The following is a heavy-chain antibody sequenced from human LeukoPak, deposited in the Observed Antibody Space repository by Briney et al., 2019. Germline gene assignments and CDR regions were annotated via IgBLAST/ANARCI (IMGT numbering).Heavy chain of an antibody. CDR3: TRAKRGPFDY. J-gene: IGHJ4*01. Sequence: GGSLRLSCAASGFTFSSYGIHWVRQAPGKGLEWVAVISFDGTNKYYADSVKGRFTVSRDNSKNTLYLQMNTLRPDDTAVYYCTRAKRGPFDYWGQGTLVTVSS. V-gene: IGHV3-30*03. CDR1: GFTFSSYG. CDR2: ISFDGTNK.